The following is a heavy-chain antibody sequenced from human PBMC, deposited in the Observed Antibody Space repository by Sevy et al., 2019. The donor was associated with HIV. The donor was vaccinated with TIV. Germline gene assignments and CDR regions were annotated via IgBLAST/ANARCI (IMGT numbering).Heavy chain of an antibody. D-gene: IGHD1-26*01. Sequence: GGSLRLSCKASGFNFNNYAMSWVRQAPGKGLEWVSTISGSGGRTYTAESVRGRLTISRDNSKNTLFLQMKSLRAEDTAIYYCAKGHYSGIYPYIDYWGQGTLVTVSS. CDR2: ISGSGGRT. J-gene: IGHJ4*02. CDR3: AKGHYSGIYPYIDY. V-gene: IGHV3-23*01. CDR1: GFNFNNYA.